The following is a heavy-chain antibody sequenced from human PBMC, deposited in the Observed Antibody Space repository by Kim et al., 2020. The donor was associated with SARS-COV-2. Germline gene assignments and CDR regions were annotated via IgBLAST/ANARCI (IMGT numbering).Heavy chain of an antibody. J-gene: IGHJ4*02. CDR3: ARDRWATLDSGSHQYFDY. CDR1: GFTFSNYW. CDR2: IKQDGSEK. D-gene: IGHD1-26*01. V-gene: IGHV3-7*03. Sequence: GGSLRLSCAASGFTFSNYWMSWVRQAPGKGLEWVANIKQDGSEKYYVDSVKGRFTISRDNAKNSLYLQMNSLRAEDTAVYYCARDRWATLDSGSHQYFDYWGQGTLVTVSS.